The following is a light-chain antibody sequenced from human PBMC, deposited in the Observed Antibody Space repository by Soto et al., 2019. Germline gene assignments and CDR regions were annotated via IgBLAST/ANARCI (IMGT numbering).Light chain of an antibody. CDR1: SSDVGDYNY. V-gene: IGLV2-11*01. CDR2: DVS. CDR3: CSYAGSYTFYV. Sequence: QSALTQPRSVSGSPGQSVTISCFGTSSDVGDYNYVSCYQQHPGKAPKLMIYDVSKRPSGVPDRFSGSKSGNTASLTISGLQAEDEADYYCCSYAGSYTFYVFGTATNFTVL. J-gene: IGLJ1*01.